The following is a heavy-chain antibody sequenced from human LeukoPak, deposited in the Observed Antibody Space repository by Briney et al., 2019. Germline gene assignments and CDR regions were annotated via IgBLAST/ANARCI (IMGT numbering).Heavy chain of an antibody. V-gene: IGHV4-39*07. CDR3: ARGYWDPRDYDILTGYQPYEYYFDY. CDR2: IYYSGST. J-gene: IGHJ4*02. CDR1: GGSISSSSYY. D-gene: IGHD3-9*01. Sequence: SETLSLTCTVSGGSISSSSYYWGWIRQPPGKGLEWIGSIYYSGSTYYNPSLKSRVTISVDTSKNQFSLKLSSVTAADTAVYYCARGYWDPRDYDILTGYQPYEYYFDYWGQGTLVTVSS.